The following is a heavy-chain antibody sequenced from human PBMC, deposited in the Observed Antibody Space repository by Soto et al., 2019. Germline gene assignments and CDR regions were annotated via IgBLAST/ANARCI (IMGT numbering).Heavy chain of an antibody. V-gene: IGHV4-34*01. CDR2: INHSGST. Sequence: SETLSLTCAVYRGSSSGYYWSWIRKPPGKGLEWIGEINHSGSTNYNPSLKSRVTISVDTSKNQFSLKLSSVTAADTAVYYCARGQGYDFWSGYFAWGQGTLVTVSS. CDR1: RGSSSGYY. CDR3: ARGQGYDFWSGYFA. D-gene: IGHD3-3*01. J-gene: IGHJ5*02.